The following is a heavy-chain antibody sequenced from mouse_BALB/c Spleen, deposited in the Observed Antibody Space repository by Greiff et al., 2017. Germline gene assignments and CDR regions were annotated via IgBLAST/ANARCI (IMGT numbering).Heavy chain of an antibody. CDR3: ARGEGAFDY. Sequence: EVKLQESGPGLVKPSQSLSLTCSVTGYSITSGYYWNWIRQFPGNKLEWMGYISYDGSNNYNPSLKNRISITRDTSKNQFFLKLNSVTTEDTATYYCARGEGAFDYWGQGTTLTVSS. J-gene: IGHJ2*01. CDR1: GYSITSGYY. D-gene: IGHD3-1*01. V-gene: IGHV3-6*02. CDR2: ISYDGSN.